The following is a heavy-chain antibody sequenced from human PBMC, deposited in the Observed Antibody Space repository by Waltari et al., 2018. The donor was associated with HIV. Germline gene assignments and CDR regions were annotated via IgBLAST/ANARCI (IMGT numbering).Heavy chain of an antibody. CDR2: IYSDGRT. D-gene: IGHD4-17*01. Sequence: EVQLVESGGGLLQPGGSLRLSCAASGFIVSTIYMSWVRQTPGKGLERVSVIYSDGRTYYADSVKGRFTVSRDNSKNTLYLQMNSLRAEDTAVYYCARERSTVAEGAYGMDVWGQGTTVTVSS. V-gene: IGHV3-53*01. CDR1: GFIVSTIY. CDR3: ARERSTVAEGAYGMDV. J-gene: IGHJ6*02.